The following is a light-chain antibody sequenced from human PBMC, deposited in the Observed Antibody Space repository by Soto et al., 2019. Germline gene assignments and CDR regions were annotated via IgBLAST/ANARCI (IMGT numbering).Light chain of an antibody. V-gene: IGLV4-69*01. CDR2: VNSDGSH. CDR1: SGHSSNA. Sequence: QSVLTQSPSASASLGASVNLTCILSSGHSSNAIAWHQQQPEKGPRYLMKVNSDGSHSKGGGIPDPFSGSSSGAERYLTISSLQSEDEADYYCQTWGTGIHVVFGGGTKLTVL. CDR3: QTWGTGIHVV. J-gene: IGLJ2*01.